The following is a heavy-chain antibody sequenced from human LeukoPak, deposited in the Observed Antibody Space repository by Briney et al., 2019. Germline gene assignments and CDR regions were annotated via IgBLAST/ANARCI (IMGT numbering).Heavy chain of an antibody. D-gene: IGHD3-16*02. CDR2: INPSGGST. CDR3: ATAPITFGGVISRGLFDY. V-gene: IGHV1-46*01. J-gene: IGHJ4*02. Sequence: ASVKVSCKASGYTFTSYYMHWVRQAPGQGLEWMGLINPSGGSTSYAQKFQGRVTMTRDTSTSTVYMELSSLRSEDTAVYYCATAPITFGGVISRGLFDYWGQGTLVTVSS. CDR1: GYTFTSYY.